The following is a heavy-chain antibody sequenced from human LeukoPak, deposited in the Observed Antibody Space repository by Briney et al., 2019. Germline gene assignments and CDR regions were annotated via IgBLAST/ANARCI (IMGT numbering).Heavy chain of an antibody. CDR1: GFSFTNAW. Sequence: AGSLRLSCAASGFSFTNAWMSWVRQAPGEGLEWIGYIYYSGSTNYNPSLKSRVTISVDTSKNQFSLKLSSVTAADTAVYYCARAIQLWSSGFDYWGQGTLVTVSS. J-gene: IGHJ4*02. V-gene: IGHV4-59*01. CDR3: ARAIQLWSSGFDY. CDR2: IYYSGST. D-gene: IGHD5-18*01.